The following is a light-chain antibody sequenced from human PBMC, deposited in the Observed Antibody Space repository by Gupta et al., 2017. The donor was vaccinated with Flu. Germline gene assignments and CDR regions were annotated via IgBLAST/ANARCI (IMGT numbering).Light chain of an antibody. Sequence: QPAPSQPRSVSASPGQSVPTSPTVTSNDGVRSNPVPWYEQHPGKAPKLILYDVTERPSGVPDRFSGAKSGNTASLTISGLQADDEADYYCSSHAGRVTWVFGTGTTVTVL. CDR2: DVT. CDR1: SNDGVRSNP. CDR3: SSHAGRVTWV. V-gene: IGLV2-11*01. J-gene: IGLJ1*01.